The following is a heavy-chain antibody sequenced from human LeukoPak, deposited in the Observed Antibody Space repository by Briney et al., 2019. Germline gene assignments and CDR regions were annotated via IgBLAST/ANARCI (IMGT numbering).Heavy chain of an antibody. Sequence: SETLSLTCTVSGGSVISGSTYWGWIRQPPGKGLEWIGNIYYSGSTYYNPSLQSRVTISVDTSQNQFSLTLSSVTAADTAVYYCARAHSIASYYYGVDVWGQGTTVTVSS. CDR1: GGSVISGSTY. J-gene: IGHJ6*02. D-gene: IGHD6-13*01. CDR2: IYYSGST. CDR3: ARAHSIASYYYGVDV. V-gene: IGHV4-39*07.